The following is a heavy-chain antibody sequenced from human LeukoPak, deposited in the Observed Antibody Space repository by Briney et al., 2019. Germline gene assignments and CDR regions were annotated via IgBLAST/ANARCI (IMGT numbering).Heavy chain of an antibody. V-gene: IGHV3-23*01. CDR3: GKMHPTSYYYGMDV. CDR1: GFIFSSYA. Sequence: GGSLRLSCAASGFIFSSYAMSWVRQAPGKGLEWVSAISGSGVGTYYADFVKGRFIISRDISKNTLYLQMNSLRAEDTAVYYCGKMHPTSYYYGMDVWGQGTTVTVSS. CDR2: ISGSGVGT. J-gene: IGHJ6*02.